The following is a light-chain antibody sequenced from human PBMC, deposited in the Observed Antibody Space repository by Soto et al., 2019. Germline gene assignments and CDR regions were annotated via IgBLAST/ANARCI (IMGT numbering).Light chain of an antibody. CDR2: GPS. J-gene: IGLJ2*01. Sequence: QAVVTQPPSVSGAPGQRVTISCTGSSSNIGAGYDVHWYQQFPGTAPKLLIYGPSNRPSGVPDRFSASQSGTSASLAITGLQAEDEADYYCQSYDSSLSVVVFGGGTQLTVL. CDR3: QSYDSSLSVVV. V-gene: IGLV1-40*01. CDR1: SSNIGAGYD.